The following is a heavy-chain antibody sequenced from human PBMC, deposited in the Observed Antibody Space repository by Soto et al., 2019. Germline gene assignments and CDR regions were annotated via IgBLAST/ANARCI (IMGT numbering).Heavy chain of an antibody. CDR1: GGSFSGYY. CDR2: INHSGST. D-gene: IGHD2-15*01. CDR3: ARGYCSGGSCYSSHFDY. V-gene: IGHV4-34*01. J-gene: IGHJ4*02. Sequence: SETLSLTCAVYGGSFSGYYWSWIRQPPGKGLEWIGEINHSGSTNYNPSLKSRVTISVDTSKNQFSLKLSSVTAADTAVYYCARGYCSGGSCYSSHFDYWGQGTLVTVSS.